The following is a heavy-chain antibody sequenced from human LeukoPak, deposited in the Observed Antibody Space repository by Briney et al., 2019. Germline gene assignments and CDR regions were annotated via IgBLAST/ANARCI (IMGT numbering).Heavy chain of an antibody. CDR1: GFTFSSYG. CDR3: AKSPSGRSRISRFDY. J-gene: IGHJ4*02. CDR2: ISYDGSNK. V-gene: IGHV3-30*18. Sequence: PGRSLRLSCAASGFTFSSYGMHWVRQAPGKGLEWVAVISYDGSNKYYADSVNGRFTISRDNSKNTLSLQMNSLRAEDTAAYYCAKSPSGRSRISRFDYWGQGILVTVSS. D-gene: IGHD1-26*01.